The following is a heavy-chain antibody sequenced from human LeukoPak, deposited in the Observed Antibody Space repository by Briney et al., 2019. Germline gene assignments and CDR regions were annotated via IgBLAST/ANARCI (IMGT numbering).Heavy chain of an antibody. CDR1: GGSISSSSYY. CDR2: IYYSGST. D-gene: IGHD3-22*01. J-gene: IGHJ5*02. Sequence: SETLSLTCTVSGGSISSSSYYWGWIRQPPGKGLEWIGSIYYSGSTYYNPSLKSRVTISVDTSKNQFSLKLSSVTAADTAVYYCARVSSGYYYFWFDPWGQGTLVTVSS. CDR3: ARVSSGYYYFWFDP. V-gene: IGHV4-39*07.